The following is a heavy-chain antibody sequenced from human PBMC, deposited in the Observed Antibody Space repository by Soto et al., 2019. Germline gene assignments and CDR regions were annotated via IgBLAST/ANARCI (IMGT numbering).Heavy chain of an antibody. CDR2: IYYSGST. V-gene: IGHV4-30-4*01. J-gene: IGHJ6*02. CDR3: ARDNRPYCGGDCYPESYYYYGMDV. Sequence: PSETLSLTCTVSGGSISSGDYYWSWIRQPPGKGLEWIGYIYYSGSTYYNPSLKSRVTTSVDTSKNQFSLKLSSVTAADTAVYYCARDNRPYCGGDCYPESYYYYGMDVWGQGTTVTVSS. CDR1: GGSISSGDYY. D-gene: IGHD2-21*02.